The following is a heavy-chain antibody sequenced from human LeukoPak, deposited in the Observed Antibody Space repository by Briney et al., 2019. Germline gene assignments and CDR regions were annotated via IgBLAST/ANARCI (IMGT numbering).Heavy chain of an antibody. CDR3: ARLGDLYAEGAFDI. CDR1: GGTFSSXX. V-gene: IGHV1-69*13. J-gene: IGHJ3*02. CDR2: XXXXFGTA. D-gene: IGHD2/OR15-2a*01. Sequence: SVKVSCKASGGTFSSXXISWVRXAPGQGXXXXXXXXXXFGTAXXXXXXXXXXXITAXXSTSTAYMELSSLRSEDTAVYYCARLGDLYAEGAFDIWGQGTMVTVSS.